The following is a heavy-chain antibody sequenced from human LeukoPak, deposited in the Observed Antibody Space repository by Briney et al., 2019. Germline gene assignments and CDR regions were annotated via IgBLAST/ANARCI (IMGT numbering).Heavy chain of an antibody. CDR3: ARAGGQQLPCFDY. CDR2: INANSGGT. V-gene: IGHV1-2*02. Sequence: AAVKVSCKASGYTFTGYYMHWVREAPGQGLEWMGWINANSGGTNYAQKFQGRVTMTRDTSISTTYMEVSRLRSDDTAVYYCARAGGQQLPCFDYWGQGTLVTVSS. J-gene: IGHJ4*02. D-gene: IGHD6-13*01. CDR1: GYTFTGYY.